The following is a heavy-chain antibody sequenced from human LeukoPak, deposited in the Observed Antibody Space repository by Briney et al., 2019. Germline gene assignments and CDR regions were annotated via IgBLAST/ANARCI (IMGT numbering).Heavy chain of an antibody. Sequence: GGSLRLSCAASGFTFSIYWMHWVRQVPGKGLVWVSRINSDGSSTNYADSVKGRFTISRDNARNSLYLQMNSLRAEDTAVYYCARDYGGKWLDYWGQGTLVTVSS. CDR1: GFTFSIYW. D-gene: IGHD4-23*01. J-gene: IGHJ4*02. CDR3: ARDYGGKWLDY. CDR2: INSDGSST. V-gene: IGHV3-74*01.